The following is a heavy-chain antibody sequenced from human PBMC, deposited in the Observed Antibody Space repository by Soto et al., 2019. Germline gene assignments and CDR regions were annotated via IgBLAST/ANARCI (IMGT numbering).Heavy chain of an antibody. J-gene: IGHJ4*02. CDR3: ARVPDY. CDR2: MYHSGST. Sequence: PSETLSLTWTVSGGSISSGGYSWSWVRQPPGKGLEWIGYMYHSGSTYYNPSLKSRVTISIDRSKHQFSLKLSSVTAADTAVYDCARVPDYCGQGILVTFSS. CDR1: GGSISSGGYS. V-gene: IGHV4-30-2*01.